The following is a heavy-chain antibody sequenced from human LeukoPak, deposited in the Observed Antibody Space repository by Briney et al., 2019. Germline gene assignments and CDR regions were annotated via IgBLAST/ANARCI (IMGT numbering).Heavy chain of an antibody. D-gene: IGHD5-18*01. V-gene: IGHV3-48*03. CDR3: ARDEVGKGGYSEPYYYYYYMDV. CDR1: GFTFSSYE. CDR2: ISSSGSTI. Sequence: GGSLRLSCAASGFTFSSYEMNWVRQAPGKGLEWVSYISSSGSTIYYADSVKGRFTISRDNAKNSLYLQMNSLRAEDTAVYYCARDEVGKGGYSEPYYYYYYMDVWGKGTTVTISS. J-gene: IGHJ6*03.